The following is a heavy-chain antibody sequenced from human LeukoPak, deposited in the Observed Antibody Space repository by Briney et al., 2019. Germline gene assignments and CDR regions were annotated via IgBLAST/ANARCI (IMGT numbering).Heavy chain of an antibody. Sequence: QPGGSLRLSCAASGFTFSSYTIHWVRQAPGKGLEWVAVISYDGRNKYYADSVKGRFTISRDNSKNTLYLQMNSLRGEDTAVYYCARDRGYFYDQLDYWGQGTLVTVSS. J-gene: IGHJ4*02. CDR3: ARDRGYFYDQLDY. V-gene: IGHV3-30*04. CDR1: GFTFSSYT. D-gene: IGHD2/OR15-2a*01. CDR2: ISYDGRNK.